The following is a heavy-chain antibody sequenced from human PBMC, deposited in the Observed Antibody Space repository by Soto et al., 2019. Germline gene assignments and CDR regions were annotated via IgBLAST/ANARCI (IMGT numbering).Heavy chain of an antibody. D-gene: IGHD6-19*01. Sequence: QVQLVESGGGVVQPGRSLRLSCAASGFTFSSYGMHWVRQAPGKGLEWVAVISYDGSNKYYADSVKGRFTISRDNSKNTVDPQMIAGWDADTAVYYCAKDLPDEQGVEDYSFAYGGKGTLV. V-gene: IGHV3-30*18. J-gene: IGHJ4*02. CDR2: ISYDGSNK. CDR3: AKDLPDEQGVEDYSFAY. CDR1: GFTFSSYG.